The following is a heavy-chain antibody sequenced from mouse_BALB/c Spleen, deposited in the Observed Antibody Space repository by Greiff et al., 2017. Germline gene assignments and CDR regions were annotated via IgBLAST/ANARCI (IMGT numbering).Heavy chain of an antibody. CDR2: INPSTGYT. CDR3: ARSRTGTRYFDY. Sequence: VQLQQSGAELAKPGASVKMSCKASGYTFTSYWMHWVKQRPGQGLEWIGYINPSTGYTEYNQKFKDKATLTADKSSSTAYMQLSSLTSEDSAVYYCARSRTGTRYFDYWGQGTTLTVSS. J-gene: IGHJ2*01. CDR1: GYTFTSYW. V-gene: IGHV1-7*01. D-gene: IGHD4-1*01.